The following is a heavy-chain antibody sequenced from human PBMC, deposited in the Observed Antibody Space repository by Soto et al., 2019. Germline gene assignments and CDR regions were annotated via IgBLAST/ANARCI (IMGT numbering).Heavy chain of an antibody. CDR3: ARVYCSGGGCYGIDY. J-gene: IGHJ4*02. Sequence: GASVKVSCKAYGYTFSSYFMHWVRQAPGQGLEWMGIINPSGGSTSYAQKFQGRVTMTRDTSTSTVYMELSSLRSEDTAVYYCARVYCSGGGCYGIDYWGQGTLVTVSS. V-gene: IGHV1-46*01. D-gene: IGHD2-15*01. CDR2: INPSGGST. CDR1: GYTFSSYF.